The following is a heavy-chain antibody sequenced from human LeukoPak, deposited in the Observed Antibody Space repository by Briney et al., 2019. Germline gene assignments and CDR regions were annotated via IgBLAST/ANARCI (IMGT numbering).Heavy chain of an antibody. J-gene: IGHJ3*02. V-gene: IGHV3-23*01. D-gene: IGHD3-9*01. CDR2: ISGSGGST. CDR3: AKDKSRYCDILINDDAFDI. Sequence: PGGSLRLSCAASGFTFSSYAMSWVRQAPGKGLEWVSAISGSGGSTYYADSVKGRFTISRDNSKNTLYLQMNSLRAEDTAVYYCAKDKSRYCDILINDDAFDIWGQGTMVTVSS. CDR1: GFTFSSYA.